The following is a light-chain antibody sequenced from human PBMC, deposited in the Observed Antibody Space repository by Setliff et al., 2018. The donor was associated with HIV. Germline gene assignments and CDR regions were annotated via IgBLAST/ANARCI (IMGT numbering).Light chain of an antibody. CDR3: SSYTSISTYV. V-gene: IGLV2-14*03. CDR2: DVG. CDR1: SADVGGYDF. J-gene: IGLJ1*01. Sequence: QSVLTQPASVSASPGQSITISCAGTSADVGGYDFVSWYQQHPDKAPKLIIYDVGDRPSGVSNRFSGSKSGDTASLTISGLQAEDEADYYCSSYTSISTYVFGTGTKVTVL.